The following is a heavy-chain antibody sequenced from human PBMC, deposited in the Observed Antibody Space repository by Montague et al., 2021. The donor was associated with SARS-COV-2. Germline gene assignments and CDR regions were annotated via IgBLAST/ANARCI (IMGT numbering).Heavy chain of an antibody. D-gene: IGHD6-19*01. V-gene: IGHV4-34*01. CDR1: GGSFSGYY. Sequence: SETLSLTCAVYGGSFSGYYWSWIRQPPGKGLEWIGEITHSGSTNYNPSLKSRVTMSVDTSKNQFSLKLSSVTAADTAVYYCARSTFYSSGWWDNWYFDLWGRGTLVTVSS. CDR3: ARSTFYSSGWWDNWYFDL. J-gene: IGHJ2*01. CDR2: ITHSGST.